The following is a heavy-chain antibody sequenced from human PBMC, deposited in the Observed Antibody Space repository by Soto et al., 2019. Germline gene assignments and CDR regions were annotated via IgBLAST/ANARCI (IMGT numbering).Heavy chain of an antibody. V-gene: IGHV4-61*01. CDR2: IYYSGST. CDR1: GGSVSSGSYY. Sequence: SETLSLTCTVSGGSVSSGSYYWSWIRQPPGKGLEWIGYIYYSGSTNYNPSLKSRVTISVDTSKNQFSLKLSSVAAADKAVYYCARVDWGHQSSYYGMDVWGQGTTVTVSS. D-gene: IGHD7-27*01. J-gene: IGHJ6*02. CDR3: ARVDWGHQSSYYGMDV.